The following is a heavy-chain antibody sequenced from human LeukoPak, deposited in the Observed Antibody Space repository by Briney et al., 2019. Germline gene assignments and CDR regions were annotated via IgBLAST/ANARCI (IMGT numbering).Heavy chain of an antibody. CDR2: IKQDGSEK. V-gene: IGHV3-7*04. Sequence: GGSLRLSCAASGFTFSSYWMSWVRQAPGKGLEWVANIKQDGSEKYYVDSVKGRFTISRDNAKNSLYLQMNSLRAEDTAVYYRARVTGGLGELSIVYYFDYWGQGTLVTVSS. CDR1: GFTFSSYW. CDR3: ARVTGGLGELSIVYYFDY. J-gene: IGHJ4*02. D-gene: IGHD3-16*02.